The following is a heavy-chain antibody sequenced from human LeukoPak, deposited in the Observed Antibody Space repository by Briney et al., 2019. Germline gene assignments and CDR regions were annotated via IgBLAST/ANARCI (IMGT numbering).Heavy chain of an antibody. CDR2: TRYDATKK. Sequence: GGSLRLSCAASGFTFSSYGMHWVRQAPGKGLEWVAFTRYDATKKYYADSVKGRFTISRDNSKNTLYLQMNSLRAEDTAVYYCARDLRPGGSGSYYYGMDVWGQGTTVTVSS. CDR1: GFTFSSYG. CDR3: ARDLRPGGSGSYYYGMDV. V-gene: IGHV3-30*02. D-gene: IGHD3-10*01. J-gene: IGHJ6*02.